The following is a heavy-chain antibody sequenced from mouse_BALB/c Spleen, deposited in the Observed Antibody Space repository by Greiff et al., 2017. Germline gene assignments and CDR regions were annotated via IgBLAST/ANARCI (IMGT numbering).Heavy chain of an antibody. Sequence: VQLQESGPGLVAPSQSLSITCSVTGVSLTSYGVHWVRQLPGKGLEWLGVIWAGGSTNYNSALMSRLSISKDKSKSQFFLKMNSLQTDDTAMYYCARLGGCRYFDVWGAGTTVTVSA. CDR3: ARLGGCRYFDV. CDR1: GVSLTSYG. J-gene: IGHJ1*01. CDR2: IWAGGST. V-gene: IGHV2-9*02.